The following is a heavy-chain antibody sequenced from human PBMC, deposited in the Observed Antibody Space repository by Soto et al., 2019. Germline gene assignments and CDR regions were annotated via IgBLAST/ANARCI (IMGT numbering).Heavy chain of an antibody. CDR1: GYSFNGYG. Sequence: QVQLEQYGAEVKKPGASVRVSCKASGYSFNGYGMSWVRQAPGQGLEWMAWIGPYVGVTNLAQTFQGRVTMTVDTSTTTADMELRSLSSDDTAVYYCVRFYCSVRSCYTCWHFDLWGPGTLVTVTA. D-gene: IGHD2-15*01. CDR3: VRFYCSVRSCYTCWHFDL. CDR2: IGPYVGVT. J-gene: IGHJ2*01. V-gene: IGHV1-18*01.